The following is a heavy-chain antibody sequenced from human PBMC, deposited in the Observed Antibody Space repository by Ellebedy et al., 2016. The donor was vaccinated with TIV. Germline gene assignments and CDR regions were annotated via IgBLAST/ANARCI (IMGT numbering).Heavy chain of an antibody. Sequence: SETLSLTXTVSNGSVNNHYWHWIRQSAGKGLEWIGSTHYSGSIYYNPSLKSRVTISVDTSKNQFSLKLSSVTAADTALYYCARHYPGGYPGGVWGKGTTVTVSS. V-gene: IGHV4-59*05. CDR2: THYSGSI. D-gene: IGHD2-15*01. CDR3: ARHYPGGYPGGV. J-gene: IGHJ6*04. CDR1: NGSVNNHY.